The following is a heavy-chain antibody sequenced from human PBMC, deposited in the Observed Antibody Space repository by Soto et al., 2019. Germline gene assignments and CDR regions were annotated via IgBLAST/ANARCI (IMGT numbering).Heavy chain of an antibody. CDR1: GFTFSSYT. J-gene: IGHJ6*02. CDR2: ISYDGSNK. CDR3: ARDPAGEAGNYYGMDV. D-gene: IGHD3-16*01. Sequence: QVQLVESGGGVVQPGRSLRLSCAASGFTFSSYTMHWVRQAPGKGLEWVAVISYDGSNKYYADSVKGRFTISRDNSKNSLYLQMNSLRPEDTALYYCARDPAGEAGNYYGMDVWGQGTTVTVSS. V-gene: IGHV3-30-3*01.